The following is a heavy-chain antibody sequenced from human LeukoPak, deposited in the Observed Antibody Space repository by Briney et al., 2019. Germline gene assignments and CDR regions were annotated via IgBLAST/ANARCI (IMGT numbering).Heavy chain of an antibody. Sequence: AGGSLRLSCAASGFSFTNYAMNWVRQAPGKGLEWVSFISASGTTTHYSDSVKGRFTISRDNSKNTLFLQINSLRAEDTAAYYCAKGAQFDFWSGYTLEYFDVWGKGTLVTVSS. J-gene: IGHJ4*02. D-gene: IGHD3-3*01. CDR3: AKGAQFDFWSGYTLEYFDV. CDR2: ISASGTTT. V-gene: IGHV3-23*01. CDR1: GFSFTNYA.